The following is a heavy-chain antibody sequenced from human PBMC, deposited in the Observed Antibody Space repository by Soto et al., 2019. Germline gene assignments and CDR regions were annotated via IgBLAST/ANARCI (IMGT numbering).Heavy chain of an antibody. V-gene: IGHV5-10-1*01. CDR2: IDPSDSYT. Sequence: GESLKISCKGSGYSFTSYWISWVRQMPGKGLEWMGRIDPSDSYTNYSPSFQGNVTISADKSISTAYLQWSSLKASDTAMYYCARHEITMVRGVILYYYGMDIWGQGTTVTVSS. CDR1: GYSFTSYW. J-gene: IGHJ6*02. D-gene: IGHD3-10*01. CDR3: ARHEITMVRGVILYYYGMDI.